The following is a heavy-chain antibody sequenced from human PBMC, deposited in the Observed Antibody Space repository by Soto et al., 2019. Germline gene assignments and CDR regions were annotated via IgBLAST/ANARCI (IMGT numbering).Heavy chain of an antibody. D-gene: IGHD4-17*01. CDR2: TYHSGNP. CDR3: ARETYGDYVAYFDP. Sequence: QLQLQESGSRLVKSSETLSLTCGVSGDTISTGGYSWAWMRQPPGKALEGIGHTYHSGNPYYNTSLNSRVIISVDRSKNQLSLKVSSVTAADTAVYYFARETYGDYVAYFDPWGQGTLVTVSS. J-gene: IGHJ5*02. V-gene: IGHV4-30-2*01. CDR1: GDTISTGGYS.